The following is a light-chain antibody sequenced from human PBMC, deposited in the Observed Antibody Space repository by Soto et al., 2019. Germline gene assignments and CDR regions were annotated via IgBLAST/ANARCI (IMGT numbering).Light chain of an antibody. Sequence: QSALTQPASVSGSPGQSITISCTGTSSDVGTYNYVSWYQQHPGKAPKLMIYEVNNRPSGVSNRFSGSKSGNTASLTISGLQAEDEADYYCMSFVESTSTHWVLGGGTKLTVL. CDR1: SSDVGTYNY. CDR3: MSFVESTSTHWV. J-gene: IGLJ3*02. V-gene: IGLV2-14*01. CDR2: EVN.